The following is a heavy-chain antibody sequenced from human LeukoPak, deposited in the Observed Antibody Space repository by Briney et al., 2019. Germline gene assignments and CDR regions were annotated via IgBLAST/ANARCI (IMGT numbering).Heavy chain of an antibody. CDR2: IYSSGSS. Sequence: SETLSLTRTVSGGSMNNYYWNWIRQPPGKGLEWIGYIYSSGSSDSIPSLRSRVTISLDTSRNQFSLELRSVTAADTAVYYCARVAVDSDVDFWGQGTLVTVSA. CDR1: GGSMNNYY. V-gene: IGHV4-59*01. D-gene: IGHD6-19*01. J-gene: IGHJ4*02. CDR3: ARVAVDSDVDF.